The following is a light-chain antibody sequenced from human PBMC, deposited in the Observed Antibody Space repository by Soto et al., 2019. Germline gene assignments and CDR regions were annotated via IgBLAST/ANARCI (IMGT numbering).Light chain of an antibody. J-gene: IGKJ4*01. CDR3: QQYGSSELT. CDR1: QSVSNS. CDR2: AAS. Sequence: IVVTQSPATLSVSPGERATLSCRASQSVSNSLAWYQHKPGQAARRLIFAASRRAAGSPDRFSGSGAGADVTLTISRLEPEDFAVYYCQQYGSSELTFGGGTKVDIK. V-gene: IGKV3-20*01.